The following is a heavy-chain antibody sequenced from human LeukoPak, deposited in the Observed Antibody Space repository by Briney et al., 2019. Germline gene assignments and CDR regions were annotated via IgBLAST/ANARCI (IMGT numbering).Heavy chain of an antibody. CDR1: VYTFTSYG. Sequence: ASVKVSCKASVYTFTSYGINWVRQAPGQGLEWMGWISANNGNTKYAQNLQGRVTMTTDTSTNTAYMELRSLRSDDTAVYYCASGSSGSSYTVYFDYWGQGTQVTVSS. CDR3: ASGSSGSSYTVYFDY. CDR2: ISANNGNT. J-gene: IGHJ4*02. D-gene: IGHD1-26*01. V-gene: IGHV1-18*01.